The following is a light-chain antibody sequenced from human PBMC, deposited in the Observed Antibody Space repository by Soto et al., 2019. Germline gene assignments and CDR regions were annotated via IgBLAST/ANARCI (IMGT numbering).Light chain of an antibody. CDR1: QSLTSRY. CDR2: GAS. V-gene: IGKV3-20*01. Sequence: EIVLTQSPGTLSLSQGERATLSGRASQSLTSRYLAWYRHKPGQAPTILMSGASNRASGVPVRFSGSVSGTDFNLTISRLETEDCAVYDCQQYGNSPQTFGPATKVDIK. CDR3: QQYGNSPQT. J-gene: IGKJ1*01.